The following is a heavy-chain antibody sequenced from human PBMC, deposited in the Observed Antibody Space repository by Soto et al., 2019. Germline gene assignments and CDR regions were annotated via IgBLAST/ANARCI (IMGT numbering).Heavy chain of an antibody. V-gene: IGHV3-23*01. CDR3: AKDLGYTSSWYYALHI. CDR2: ITGNGGYT. D-gene: IGHD6-13*01. J-gene: IGHJ3*02. Sequence: GGSLRLSCEVSGFTFSNYAMAWVRQAPGKGLEYVSSITGNGGYTYYALSVKGRFTISRDNSKNTLYLQMNSLRAEDTAVYYCAKDLGYTSSWYYALHIWGQGTMVTVSS. CDR1: GFTFSNYA.